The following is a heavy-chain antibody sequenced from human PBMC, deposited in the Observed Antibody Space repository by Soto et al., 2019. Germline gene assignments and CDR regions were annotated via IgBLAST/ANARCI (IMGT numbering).Heavy chain of an antibody. CDR3: AAGRIAARPLGSNFDY. J-gene: IGHJ4*02. D-gene: IGHD6-6*01. CDR1: GFTFTSSA. Sequence: QMQLVQSGPEVKKPGTSVKVPCKASGFTFTSSAVQWVRQARGQRLEWIGWIVVGSGNTNYAQKFQERVTITRDMSTSTAYMELSSLRSEDTAVYYYAAGRIAARPLGSNFDYWGQGTLVTVSS. V-gene: IGHV1-58*01. CDR2: IVVGSGNT.